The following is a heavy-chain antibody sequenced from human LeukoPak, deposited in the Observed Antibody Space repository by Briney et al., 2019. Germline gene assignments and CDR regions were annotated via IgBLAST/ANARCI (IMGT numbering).Heavy chain of an antibody. Sequence: GGSLRLSCAASGFTFSNYWMDWVRQAPGKGLVWVSRIHPDGKNTAYADSVKGRFTISRDNARNTLFLQMNSLRTEDAAVYYCATYVDTVRYDAFDVWGQGTMVTVSS. J-gene: IGHJ3*01. D-gene: IGHD5-18*01. CDR2: IHPDGKNT. V-gene: IGHV3-74*01. CDR1: GFTFSNYW. CDR3: ATYVDTVRYDAFDV.